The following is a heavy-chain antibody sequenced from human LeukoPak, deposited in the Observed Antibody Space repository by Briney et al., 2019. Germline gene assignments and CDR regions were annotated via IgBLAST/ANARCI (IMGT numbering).Heavy chain of an antibody. CDR2: ISHGGTT. D-gene: IGHD2/OR15-2a*01. J-gene: IGHJ4*02. CDR1: GGSIDITNY. Sequence: PSETLSLTCGVSGGSIDITNYWRWVRQAPGKGLEWIGEISHGGTTNYNPSLRSRVAMSLDRANNQFSLSLTSVTAADTAVYYCTRENRPFCPFAYWGQGVLVTVSS. CDR3: TRENRPFCPFAY. V-gene: IGHV4-4*02.